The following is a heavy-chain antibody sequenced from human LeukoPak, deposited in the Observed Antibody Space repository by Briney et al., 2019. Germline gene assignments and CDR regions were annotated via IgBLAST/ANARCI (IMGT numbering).Heavy chain of an antibody. D-gene: IGHD4-17*01. CDR2: INPDSGAT. Sequence: ASVNVSCKASGNTFSGYYVHWVRLAPGQGLEWMGWINPDSGATDYGDKFQGRLTMTRDTSISTAYMELSRLRSDDTALYYCASDYGANWFDPWGQGTLVTVSS. J-gene: IGHJ5*02. CDR3: ASDYGANWFDP. CDR1: GNTFSGYY. V-gene: IGHV1-2*02.